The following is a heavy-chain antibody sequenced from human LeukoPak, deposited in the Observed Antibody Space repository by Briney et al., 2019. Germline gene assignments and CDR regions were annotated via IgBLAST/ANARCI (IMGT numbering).Heavy chain of an antibody. CDR1: GFTFSRYS. CDR3: ARGGGYIYGPFDY. D-gene: IGHD5-18*01. CDR2: ISSSSSTI. J-gene: IGHJ4*02. V-gene: IGHV3-48*04. Sequence: GGSLRLSCAASGFTFSRYSVNWVRQAPGKGLEWVSYISSSSSTIYYADSVKGRFTISRDNAKNTLYLQMNSLRAEDTAVYYCARGGGYIYGPFDYWGQGALVTVSS.